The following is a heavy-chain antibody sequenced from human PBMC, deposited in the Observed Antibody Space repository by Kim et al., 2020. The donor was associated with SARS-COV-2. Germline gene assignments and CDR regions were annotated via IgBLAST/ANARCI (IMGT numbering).Heavy chain of an antibody. CDR3: ARQGSIAAAGELFYY. J-gene: IGHJ4*01. Sequence: SETLSLTCTVSGGSISSSSYYWGWIRQPPGKGLEWIGSIYYSGSTYYNPSLKSRVTISVDTSKNQFSLKLSSVTAADTAVYYCARQGSIAAAGELFYYWG. CDR1: GGSISSSSYY. CDR2: IYYSGST. V-gene: IGHV4-39*01. D-gene: IGHD6-13*01.